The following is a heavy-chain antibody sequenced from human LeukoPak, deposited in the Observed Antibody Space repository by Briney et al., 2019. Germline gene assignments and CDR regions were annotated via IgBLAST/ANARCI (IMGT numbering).Heavy chain of an antibody. CDR3: VKGHDSSGYYLSYFDY. CDR2: ISSNGGTT. CDR1: GFAFSSYV. J-gene: IGHJ4*02. Sequence: GGSLRLSCSASGFAFSSYVMHWVRQAPGKGLEYVSTISSNGGTTYYADSVKGRFTISRDNSKNTLYLQMSSLRAEDTAVYYCVKGHDSSGYYLSYFDYWGQGALVTVSS. D-gene: IGHD3-22*01. V-gene: IGHV3-64D*09.